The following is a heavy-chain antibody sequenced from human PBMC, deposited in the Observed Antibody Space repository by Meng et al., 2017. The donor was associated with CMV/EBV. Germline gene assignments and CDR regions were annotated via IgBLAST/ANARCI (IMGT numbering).Heavy chain of an antibody. CDR3: ASGTAMELGFDY. D-gene: IGHD5-18*01. CDR1: GFTVSSNY. J-gene: IGHJ4*02. Sequence: GESLKISCAASGFTVSSNYMSWVRQAPGKGLEWVSVIYSGGSTYYADSVKGRFTISRDNSKNTLYLQMNSLRAEDTAVYYCASGTAMELGFDYWGQGTRVTVSS. CDR2: IYSGGST. V-gene: IGHV3-53*01.